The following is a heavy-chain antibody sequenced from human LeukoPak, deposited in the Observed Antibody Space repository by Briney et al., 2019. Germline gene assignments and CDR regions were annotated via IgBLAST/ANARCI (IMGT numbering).Heavy chain of an antibody. D-gene: IGHD1-26*01. V-gene: IGHV3-7*01. CDR2: IQRGGSES. Sequence: PGGSLRLSCAASGFTFTDYWMTSVRQVPGKGLEWVANIQRGGSESYYVDSVKGRFTISRENAKNSLYLQMDSLRVEDTAVYYCARVGTWELQRVFDYWGQGTLVTVSS. J-gene: IGHJ4*02. CDR3: ARVGTWELQRVFDY. CDR1: GFTFTDYW.